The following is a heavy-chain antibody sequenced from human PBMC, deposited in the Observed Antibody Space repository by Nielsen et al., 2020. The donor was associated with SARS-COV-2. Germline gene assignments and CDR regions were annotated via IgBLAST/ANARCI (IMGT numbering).Heavy chain of an antibody. V-gene: IGHV3-30-3*01. CDR2: ISYDGSNK. J-gene: IGHJ4*02. CDR1: GFTFSSYA. CDR3: ARANVGTSCLGH. D-gene: IGHD2-2*01. Sequence: GESLKISCAASGFTFSSYAMHWVRQAPGKGLEWVAVISYDGSNKYYADSVKGRFTISRDNSKNTLYLQMNSLRAEDTAVYYCARANVGTSCLGHWGQGTLVTVSS.